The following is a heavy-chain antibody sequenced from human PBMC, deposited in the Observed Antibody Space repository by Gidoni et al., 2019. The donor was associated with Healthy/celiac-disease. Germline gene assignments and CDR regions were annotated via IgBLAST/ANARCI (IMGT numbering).Heavy chain of an antibody. CDR1: GYTFTSYY. V-gene: IGHV1-46*01. D-gene: IGHD4-4*01. Sequence: QVQLVQSGAEVKKPGASVKVSCTASGYTFTSYYMHWVRQAPGQGLEWMGIINPSGGSTSYAQKFQGRVTMTRDTSTSTVYMELSSLRSEDTAVYYCARDYSNHSQRRRTSNWFDPWGQGTLVTVSS. CDR2: INPSGGST. CDR3: ARDYSNHSQRRRTSNWFDP. J-gene: IGHJ5*02.